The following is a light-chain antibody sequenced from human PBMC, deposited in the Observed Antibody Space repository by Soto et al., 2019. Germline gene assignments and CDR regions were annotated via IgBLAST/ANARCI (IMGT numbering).Light chain of an antibody. CDR1: QSVFNH. CDR3: HQSSSTPLT. J-gene: IGKJ4*01. CDR2: DAS. V-gene: IGKV1-39*01. Sequence: DVQMTQSPSSLSASVGDSVTITCRASQSVFNHLSWFQQRPGKGPQLLIYDASSLHAGVPSRFSGSGYGTDFTLTISTVQPEDSAIYYCHQSSSTPLTFGGGTRVELK.